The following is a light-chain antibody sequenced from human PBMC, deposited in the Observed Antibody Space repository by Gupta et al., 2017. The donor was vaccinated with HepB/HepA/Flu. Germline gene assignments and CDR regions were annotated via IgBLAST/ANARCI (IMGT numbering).Light chain of an antibody. Sequence: VLTHSPGTLSLSPGKRATLSCRASQSVSSNYLAWYQQKPGQAPRLLIYGASSRATGIPDRFSGSGSGTDFTLISSRLEHEDFAVYYWQQFGSSRTFGQGTKVEIK. J-gene: IGKJ1*01. V-gene: IGKV3-20*01. CDR2: GAS. CDR3: QQFGSSRT. CDR1: QSVSSNY.